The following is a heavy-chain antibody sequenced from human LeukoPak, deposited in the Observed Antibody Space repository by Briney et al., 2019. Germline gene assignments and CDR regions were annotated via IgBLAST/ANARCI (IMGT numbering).Heavy chain of an antibody. D-gene: IGHD3-22*01. Sequence: SETLSLTCTVSGGSVSSGSYYWSWIRQPPGKGLEWIGYIYYSGSTNYNPSLKSRVTISVDTSKNQFSLKLSSVTAADTAVYYCARDHSSGYYFGYTNYGMDVWGQGTTVTVSS. J-gene: IGHJ6*02. V-gene: IGHV4-61*01. CDR3: ARDHSSGYYFGYTNYGMDV. CDR1: GGSVSSGSYY. CDR2: IYYSGST.